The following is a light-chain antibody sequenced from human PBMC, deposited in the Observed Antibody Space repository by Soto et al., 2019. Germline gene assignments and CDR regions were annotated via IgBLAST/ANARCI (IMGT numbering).Light chain of an antibody. V-gene: IGKV1-5*03. Sequence: DIQMTHSPSTLSGSVGGRVTITCLAIQTISSWLSWYQQKPSKAPKLLIYKASTLKSGVPSRFSGSGSGTEFTLTISSLQSEDFAVYYCQQYNNWPPLTFGQGTRLEIK. CDR1: QTISSW. CDR2: KAS. J-gene: IGKJ5*01. CDR3: QQYNNWPPLT.